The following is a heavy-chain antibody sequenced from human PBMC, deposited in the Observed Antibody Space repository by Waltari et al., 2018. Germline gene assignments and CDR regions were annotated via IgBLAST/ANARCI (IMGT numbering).Heavy chain of an antibody. V-gene: IGHV4-34*01. CDR1: GGSFSGYY. CDR3: ARGMVDTAMVTSVLAFDY. Sequence: QVQLQQWGAGLLKPSETLSLTCAVYGGSFSGYYWSWIRQPPGKGLEWIGEINHSGSTNYNPSLKSRVTISVDTSKNQFSLKLSSLTAADTAVYYCARGMVDTAMVTSVLAFDYWGQGTLVTVSS. D-gene: IGHD5-18*01. J-gene: IGHJ4*02. CDR2: INHSGST.